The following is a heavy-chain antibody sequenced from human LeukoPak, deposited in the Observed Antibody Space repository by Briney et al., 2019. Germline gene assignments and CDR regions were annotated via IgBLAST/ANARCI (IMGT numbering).Heavy chain of an antibody. V-gene: IGHV3-48*03. Sequence: GGSLRLSCAASGFTFSSYEMNWVRQAPGEGLEWVSYISSSGSTIYYADSVKSRFTISRDNAKNSLYLQMNSLRAEDTAVYYCARDPPYYYGSGSYYKGTPFDYWGQGTLVTVSS. J-gene: IGHJ4*02. CDR1: GFTFSSYE. CDR2: ISSSGSTI. D-gene: IGHD3-10*01. CDR3: ARDPPYYYGSGSYYKGTPFDY.